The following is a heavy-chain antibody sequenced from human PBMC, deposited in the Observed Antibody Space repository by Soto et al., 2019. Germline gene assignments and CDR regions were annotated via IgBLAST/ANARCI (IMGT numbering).Heavy chain of an antibody. V-gene: IGHV3-21*01. CDR3: ARTVRFLEWSTYYYYYYYMDV. CDR1: GFTFSSYS. CDR2: ISSSSSYI. J-gene: IGHJ6*03. D-gene: IGHD3-3*01. Sequence: GGSLRLSCAASGFTFSSYSMNWVRQAPGKGLEWVSSISSSSSYIYYADSVKGRFTISRDNAKNSLYLQMNSLRAEDTAVYYCARTVRFLEWSTYYYYYYYMDVWGKGTTVTVSS.